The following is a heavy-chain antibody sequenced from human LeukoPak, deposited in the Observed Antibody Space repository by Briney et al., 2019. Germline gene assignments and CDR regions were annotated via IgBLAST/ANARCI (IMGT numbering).Heavy chain of an antibody. CDR1: GFTYISYV. V-gene: IGHV3-23*01. CDR3: ARGRIAPDY. CDR2: ISGGGAYT. D-gene: IGHD6-13*01. Sequence: EGSVRLTCAASGFTYISYVMSGVRQAPGKGLEWVSGISGGGAYTYYAASVKGRFTISEDNSENTLYLQMNGLRAEDTAVYYCARGRIAPDYWGQGTLVTVSS. J-gene: IGHJ4*02.